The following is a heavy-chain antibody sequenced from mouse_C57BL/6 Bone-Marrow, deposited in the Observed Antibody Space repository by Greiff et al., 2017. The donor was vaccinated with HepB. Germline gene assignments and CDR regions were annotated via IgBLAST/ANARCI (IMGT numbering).Heavy chain of an antibody. CDR2: IYPGNSDT. J-gene: IGHJ3*01. V-gene: IGHV1-5*01. Sequence: EVQLQQSGTVLARPGASVKMSCKTSGYTFTSYWMHWVKQRPGQGLEWIGAIYPGNSDTSYNQKFKGKAKLTAVTSASTAYMELSSLTNEDSAVYYCTRKYYYGRKDWFAYWGQGTLVTVSA. CDR1: GYTFTSYW. CDR3: TRKYYYGRKDWFAY. D-gene: IGHD1-1*01.